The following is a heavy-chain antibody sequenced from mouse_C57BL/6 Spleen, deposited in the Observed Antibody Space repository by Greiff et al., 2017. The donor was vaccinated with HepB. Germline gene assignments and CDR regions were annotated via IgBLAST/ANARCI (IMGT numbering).Heavy chain of an antibody. Sequence: QVQLKESGPELVKPGASVKISCKASGYAFSSSWMNWVKQRPGKGLEWIGRIYPGDGDTNYNGKFKGKATLTADKSSSTAYMQLSSLTSEDSAVYFCARGIYDGYSYAMDYWGQGTSVTVSS. J-gene: IGHJ4*01. CDR3: ARGIYDGYSYAMDY. V-gene: IGHV1-82*01. CDR1: GYAFSSSW. D-gene: IGHD2-3*01. CDR2: IYPGDGDT.